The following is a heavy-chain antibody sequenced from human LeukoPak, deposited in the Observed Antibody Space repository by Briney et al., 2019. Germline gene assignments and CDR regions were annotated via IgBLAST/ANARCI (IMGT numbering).Heavy chain of an antibody. Sequence: PSETLSLTCTVSGGSISSYYWSWIRQPPGTGLEWIGFIYHTGSTDYNPSLKSRVTMSVDTSKNQISLKAISVTAADTAVYYCVRLTGVRSSFGMDVWGQGTTVTVSS. CDR2: IYHTGST. J-gene: IGHJ6*02. CDR1: GGSISSYY. V-gene: IGHV4-59*08. D-gene: IGHD1-20*01. CDR3: VRLTGVRSSFGMDV.